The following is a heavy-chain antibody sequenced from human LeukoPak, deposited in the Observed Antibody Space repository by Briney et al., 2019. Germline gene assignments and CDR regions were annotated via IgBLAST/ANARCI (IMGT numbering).Heavy chain of an antibody. CDR1: GFTFSGSA. D-gene: IGHD3-22*01. Sequence: GGSLRLSCAASGFTFSGSAMHWVRQASGKGLEWVGRIRSKANSYATAYAASVKGRFTISRDDSKNTAYLQMNSLRAEDMAVYYCAKAGTLGSGYYPVPLYWGQGTLVTVSS. V-gene: IGHV3-73*01. J-gene: IGHJ4*02. CDR3: AKAGTLGSGYYPVPLY. CDR2: IRSKANSYAT.